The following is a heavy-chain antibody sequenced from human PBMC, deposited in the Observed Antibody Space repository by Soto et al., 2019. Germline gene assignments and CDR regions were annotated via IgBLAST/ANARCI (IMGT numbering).Heavy chain of an antibody. J-gene: IGHJ4*02. D-gene: IGHD3-22*01. Sequence: QVQLVESGGGVVQPGRSLRLSCAASGFIFSTYGMNWVRQAPGKGLEWVAVIWYDGNSNYYADSVKGRVTISRDNSKNPVFLELNSLRAEAMAVYGCELGAFYDDTGASDFWGQGTLVTVSS. CDR1: GFIFSTYG. V-gene: IGHV3-33*08. CDR2: IWYDGNSN. CDR3: ELGAFYDDTGASDF.